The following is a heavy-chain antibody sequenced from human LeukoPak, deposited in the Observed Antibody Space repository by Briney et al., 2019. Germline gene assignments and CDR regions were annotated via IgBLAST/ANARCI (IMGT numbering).Heavy chain of an antibody. Sequence: GGSLRLSCVVSGHTVSNYDITWVRQAPGKGLEWVSGMRESGGGTNYAESVKGRFTISRDNSKNTVYLQMNSLRVEDTAVYFCAKRGIVIRGVLIMGFHKAAYYFDYWGQGSLVTVSS. V-gene: IGHV3-23*01. CDR1: GHTVSNYD. J-gene: IGHJ4*02. CDR2: MRESGGGT. D-gene: IGHD3-10*01. CDR3: AKRGIVIRGVLIMGFHKAAYYFDY.